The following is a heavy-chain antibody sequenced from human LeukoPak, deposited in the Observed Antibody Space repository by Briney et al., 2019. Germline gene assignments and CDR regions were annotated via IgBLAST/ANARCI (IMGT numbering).Heavy chain of an antibody. D-gene: IGHD2-15*01. Sequence: ASVKVSCKASGYTFTSYGISWVRQAPGQGLEWMGWINPNSGGTNYAQKFQGRVTRTRDTSISTAYMELSRLRSDDTAGYYCARGSSSLFLVGAAFFDYWGQGTLVTVSS. CDR3: ARGSSSLFLVGAAFFDY. V-gene: IGHV1-2*02. J-gene: IGHJ4*02. CDR2: INPNSGGT. CDR1: GYTFTSYG.